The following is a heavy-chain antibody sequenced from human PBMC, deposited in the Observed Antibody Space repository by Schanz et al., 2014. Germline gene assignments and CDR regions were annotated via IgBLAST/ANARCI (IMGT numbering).Heavy chain of an antibody. Sequence: VQLVESGGGLVQPGGSLRLSCAGSGFAFSSNWMNWVRQAPGKGLEWVANIKEDGSEKYYVDSVKGRFTISRDNGKKSLYLQMNSLRAEDTAVYFCARDTAQSCIGPSCFEYFQHWGQGALVTVSS. J-gene: IGHJ1*01. CDR2: IKEDGSEK. CDR3: ARDTAQSCIGPSCFEYFQH. D-gene: IGHD2-2*01. CDR1: GFAFSSNW. V-gene: IGHV3-7*01.